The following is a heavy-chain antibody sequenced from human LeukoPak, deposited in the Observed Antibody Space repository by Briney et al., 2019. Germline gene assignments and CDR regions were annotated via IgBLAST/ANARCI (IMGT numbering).Heavy chain of an antibody. J-gene: IGHJ4*02. CDR3: ARDRGYYDSNPHYYSDY. Sequence: ASVKVSCKASGYTFTGYYMHWVRQAPGQGLEWMGWINPSGGSTSYAQKFQGRVTMTRDTSTSTVYMELSSLRSEDTAVYYCARDRGYYDSNPHYYSDYWGQGTLVTVSS. V-gene: IGHV1-46*01. CDR2: INPSGGST. CDR1: GYTFTGYY. D-gene: IGHD3-22*01.